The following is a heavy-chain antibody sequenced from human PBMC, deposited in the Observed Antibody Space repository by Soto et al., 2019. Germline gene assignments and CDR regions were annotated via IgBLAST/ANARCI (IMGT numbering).Heavy chain of an antibody. Sequence: ASVKVSCKASGYTFTSYGISWVRQAPGQGLEWMGWISAYNGNTNYAQKLQGRVTMTTDTSTSTAYMELRSLRSDDTAVYYCARDITIFGVVMAPFDYWGQGTLVTVSS. D-gene: IGHD3-3*01. J-gene: IGHJ4*02. CDR1: GYTFTSYG. V-gene: IGHV1-18*01. CDR3: ARDITIFGVVMAPFDY. CDR2: ISAYNGNT.